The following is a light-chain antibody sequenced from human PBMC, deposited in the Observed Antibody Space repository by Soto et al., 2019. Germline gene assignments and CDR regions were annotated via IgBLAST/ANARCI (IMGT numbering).Light chain of an antibody. Sequence: QSVLTQPPSASGTPGQRVTISCSGSRSNIGSNTVNWYHQFPGTAPKLLIYSNNQRPSGVPDRFSGSKSGTSASLAISGLQSEDEADYYCATWDDSLNGWVFGGGTKLTVL. CDR2: SNN. CDR1: RSNIGSNT. V-gene: IGLV1-44*01. CDR3: ATWDDSLNGWV. J-gene: IGLJ3*02.